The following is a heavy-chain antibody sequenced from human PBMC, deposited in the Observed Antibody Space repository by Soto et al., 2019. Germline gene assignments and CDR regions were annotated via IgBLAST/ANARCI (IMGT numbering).Heavy chain of an antibody. Sequence: ASETLSLTCAVYGGSFSGYYWTWIRQPPGTGLEWIGDINHSGSTNYNPSLKSRVTISVDTSKNQFSLKLTSVTAADTAVYYCARDNITGLFDYWGQGTLVTVSS. V-gene: IGHV4-34*01. J-gene: IGHJ4*02. CDR3: ARDNITGLFDY. CDR1: GGSFSGYY. CDR2: INHSGST. D-gene: IGHD2-8*02.